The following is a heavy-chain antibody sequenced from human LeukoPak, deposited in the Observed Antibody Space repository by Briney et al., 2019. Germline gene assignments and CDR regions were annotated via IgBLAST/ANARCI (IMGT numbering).Heavy chain of an antibody. Sequence: ASVKVSCKASGYTFTGYYMHWVRQAPGQGLEWMGRINPNSGGTNYAQKFQGWVTMTRDTSISTAYMELSRLRSDDTAVYYCARERSYCSGGSCLGLSDGMDVWGQGTTVTVSS. CDR2: INPNSGGT. D-gene: IGHD2-15*01. CDR1: GYTFTGYY. V-gene: IGHV1-2*04. CDR3: ARERSYCSGGSCLGLSDGMDV. J-gene: IGHJ6*02.